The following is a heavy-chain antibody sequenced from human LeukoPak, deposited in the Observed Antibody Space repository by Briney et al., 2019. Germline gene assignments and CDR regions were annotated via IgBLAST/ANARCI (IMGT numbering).Heavy chain of an antibody. CDR1: GFTFSSYW. Sequence: GGSLRLSCTASGFTFSSYWMHWVRQAPGKGLVWVSRINSDGGSTSYADSVKGRFTISRDNAKNTLYLQMNSLRAEDTAVYHCAKGEVVAASIFDYWGQGTLVTVSS. CDR2: INSDGGST. CDR3: AKGEVVAASIFDY. V-gene: IGHV3-74*01. J-gene: IGHJ4*02. D-gene: IGHD2-15*01.